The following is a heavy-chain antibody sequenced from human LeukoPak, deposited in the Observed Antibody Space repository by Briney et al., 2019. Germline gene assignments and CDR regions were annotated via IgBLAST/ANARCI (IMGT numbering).Heavy chain of an antibody. CDR3: ARGRGWHGWYFDL. V-gene: IGHV4-34*01. Sequence: PSETLSLTCAVYGGSFSGYYWSWIRQPPGKGLEGIGEINHSGSTNYNPSLKSRVTISVDTSKNQFSLKLSSVTAADTAVYYCARGRGWHGWYFDLWGRGTLVTVSS. D-gene: IGHD6-19*01. J-gene: IGHJ2*01. CDR1: GGSFSGYY. CDR2: INHSGST.